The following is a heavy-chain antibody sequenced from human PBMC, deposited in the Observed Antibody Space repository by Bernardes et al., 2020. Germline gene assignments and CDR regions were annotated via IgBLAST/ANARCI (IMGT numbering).Heavy chain of an antibody. J-gene: IGHJ4*02. Sequence: AALQGSCKASGYTFTSYYMHWVRQAPGQGLEWMGIITPSGGSTSYAQKFQGRVTMTRDTSTSTVYMELSSLRSEDTAVYYCASSGSSSWTFDYWGQGTLVTGSS. CDR1: GYTFTSYY. V-gene: IGHV1-46*01. D-gene: IGHD6-6*01. CDR3: ASSGSSSWTFDY. CDR2: ITPSGGST.